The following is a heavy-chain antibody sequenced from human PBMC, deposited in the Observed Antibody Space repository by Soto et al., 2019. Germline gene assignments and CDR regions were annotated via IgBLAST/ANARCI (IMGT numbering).Heavy chain of an antibody. Sequence: EVQLVESGGGLVQPGGSLRLSCAASGFTFSSYWMHWVRQAPGKGLVWVARIHDDGSITNYADSVKGRFTISRDNAKNPLNLQMNSLRAEDTAGYYCGRGPAAAAGIGIAPWGQGILVTVSS. CDR1: GFTFSSYW. D-gene: IGHD6-13*01. CDR3: GRGPAAAAGIGIAP. CDR2: IHDDGSIT. V-gene: IGHV3-74*01. J-gene: IGHJ5*02.